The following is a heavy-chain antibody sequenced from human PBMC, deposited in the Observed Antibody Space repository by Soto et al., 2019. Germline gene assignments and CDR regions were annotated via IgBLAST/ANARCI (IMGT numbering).Heavy chain of an antibody. CDR3: ARGDSASSGGSATFDY. Sequence: GGSLRLSCAASGFIFSDSYMSWIRQAPGKGLEWVLYISISVRYTNYADSVKGRFTISRDNAKNSLFLQLNSLRAEDTAFFYCARGDSASSGGSATFDYWGLGTLVTVSS. J-gene: IGHJ4*02. CDR1: GFIFSDSY. CDR2: ISISVRYT. D-gene: IGHD2-15*01. V-gene: IGHV3-11*05.